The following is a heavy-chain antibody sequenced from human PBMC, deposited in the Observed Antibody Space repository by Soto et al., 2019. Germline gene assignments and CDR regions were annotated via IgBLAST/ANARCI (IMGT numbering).Heavy chain of an antibody. J-gene: IGHJ6*02. V-gene: IGHV1-69*12. D-gene: IGHD1-1*01. CDR2: IIPIFRTP. CDR1: GDTFDTFA. Sequence: QVQLVQSGAEVLKPGSSVKVSCKASGDTFDTFAISWVRQAPGQGLEWMGGIIPIFRTPDYAEKFQGRVTITADVSTSTAYMELTRLRSEATAVYYCARVTDRDQLGGNSYYALDVWGQGTTVTVSS. CDR3: ARVTDRDQLGGNSYYALDV.